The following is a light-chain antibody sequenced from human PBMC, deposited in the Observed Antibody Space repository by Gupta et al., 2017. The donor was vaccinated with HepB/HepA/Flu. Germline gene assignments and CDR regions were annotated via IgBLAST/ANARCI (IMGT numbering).Light chain of an antibody. Sequence: EIVLTQSPGTLSLSPGDRATLSCSGSQSLTSSYVAWYQQRPGQAPRLLIYGASHRAPGSPDRFSCSGELTEFTRTISRRELADGAVYYGQHYRTSILFGPGTKVDIK. CDR1: QSLTSSY. CDR2: GAS. CDR3: QHYRTSIL. J-gene: IGKJ3*01. V-gene: IGKV3-20*01.